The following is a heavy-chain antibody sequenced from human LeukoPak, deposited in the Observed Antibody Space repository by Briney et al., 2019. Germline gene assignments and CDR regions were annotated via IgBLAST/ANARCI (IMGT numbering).Heavy chain of an antibody. J-gene: IGHJ6*03. D-gene: IGHD5-18*01. V-gene: IGHV4-34*01. CDR1: GGSFSGYY. CDR3: ARTNYGYVYYYYYMDV. CDR2: INHSGST. Sequence: PSETLSLTCAVYGGSFSGYYWSWIRQPPGKGLEWIGEINHSGSTNYNPSLKSRVTISVDTSKNQFSLKLSSVTAADTAVYYCARTNYGYVYYYYYMDVWGKGTTVTVSS.